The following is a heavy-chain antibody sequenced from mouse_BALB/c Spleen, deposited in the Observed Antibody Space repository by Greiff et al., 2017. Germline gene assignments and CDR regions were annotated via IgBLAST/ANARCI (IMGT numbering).Heavy chain of an antibody. Sequence: EVQGVESGGGLVKPGGSLKLSCAASGFTFSSYAMSWVRQTPEKRLEWVASISSGGSTYYPDSVKGRFTISRDNARNIPYLQMSSLRSEDTAMYYCAREGYDGYFDVWGAGTTVTVSS. CDR1: GFTFSSYA. CDR3: AREGYDGYFDV. D-gene: IGHD2-2*01. CDR2: ISSGGST. J-gene: IGHJ1*01. V-gene: IGHV5-6-5*01.